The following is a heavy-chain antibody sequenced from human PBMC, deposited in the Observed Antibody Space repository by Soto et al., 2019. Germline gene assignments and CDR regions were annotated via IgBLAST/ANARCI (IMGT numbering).Heavy chain of an antibody. CDR1: GSSISSGGYS. CDR3: AGQYYLGWGSYYTRPFNF. D-gene: IGHD3-10*01. CDR2: MYHSGST. Sequence: SETLSLTCAVSGSSISSGGYSWSWIRQPPGKGLEWIGYMYHSGSTYYNPSLKSRVTISIDRSKNQFSLKLSSVTAADTAVYYCAGQYYLGWGSYYTRPFNFWAQGPLATFP. J-gene: IGHJ4*02. V-gene: IGHV4-30-2*01.